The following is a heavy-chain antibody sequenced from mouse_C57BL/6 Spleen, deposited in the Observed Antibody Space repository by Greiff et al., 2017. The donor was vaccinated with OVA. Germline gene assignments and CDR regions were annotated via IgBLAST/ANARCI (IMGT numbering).Heavy chain of an antibody. V-gene: IGHV1-22*01. D-gene: IGHD2-1*01. CDR3: ADGNYVFYYAMDY. Sequence: EVMLVESGPELVKPGASVKMSCKASGYTFTDYNMHWVQQSHGKSLEWIGYINPNNGGTSYNQKFKGKATLTVNKSSSTAYMELRSLTSEDSAVYYCADGNYVFYYAMDYWGQGTSVTVSS. CDR1: GYTFTDYN. J-gene: IGHJ4*01. CDR2: INPNNGGT.